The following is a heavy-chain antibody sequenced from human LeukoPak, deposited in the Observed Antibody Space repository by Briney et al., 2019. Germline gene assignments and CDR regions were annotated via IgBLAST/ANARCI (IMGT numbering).Heavy chain of an antibody. CDR1: GYTFTSYD. CDR3: ARGKPGSGSYYKVRWFDP. V-gene: IGHV1-8*01. CDR2: MNPNSGNT. D-gene: IGHD3-10*01. J-gene: IGHJ5*02. Sequence: ASVKVSCKASGYTFTSYDINWVRQATRQGLEWMGWMNPNSGNTGYAQKFQGRVTMTRNTSISTAYMELSSLRSEDTAVYYCARGKPGSGSYYKVRWFDPWGQGTLVTVSS.